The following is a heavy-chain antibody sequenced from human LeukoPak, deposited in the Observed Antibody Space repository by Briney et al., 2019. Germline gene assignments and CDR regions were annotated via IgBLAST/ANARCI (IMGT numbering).Heavy chain of an antibody. CDR1: GFTFSSYA. CDR2: ISGSGGST. Sequence: GGSLRLSCAASGFTFSSYAMSWVRQAPGKGLEWVSAISGSGGSTYYADSVKGRFTISRDNPKNTLYLQMNSLRAEDTAVYYCAKDGAAAGTGMDYWGQGTLVTVSS. CDR3: AKDGAAAGTGMDY. V-gene: IGHV3-23*01. J-gene: IGHJ4*02. D-gene: IGHD6-13*01.